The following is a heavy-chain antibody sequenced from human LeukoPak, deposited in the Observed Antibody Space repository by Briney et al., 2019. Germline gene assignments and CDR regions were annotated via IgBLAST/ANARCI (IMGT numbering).Heavy chain of an antibody. V-gene: IGHV3-23*01. CDR2: ISGSGGST. D-gene: IGHD2-2*01. CDR1: GFTFSSYA. Sequence: GGSLRLSCAASGFTFSSYAMSWVRQAPGKGLEWVSGISGSGGSTYYADSVKGRFTISRDNSKNTLYLQMNSLRAEDTAVYYCAKVGPGRYCSSTSCLDYWGQGPLVTVSS. J-gene: IGHJ4*02. CDR3: AKVGPGRYCSSTSCLDY.